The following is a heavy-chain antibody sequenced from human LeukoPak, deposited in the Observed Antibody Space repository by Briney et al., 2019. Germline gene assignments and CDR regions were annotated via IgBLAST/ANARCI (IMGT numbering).Heavy chain of an antibody. D-gene: IGHD3-10*01. CDR3: ARTYYPTSYSFVA. CDR2: IYTDGSST. J-gene: IGHJ4*02. Sequence: GGSLRLACAASGFTFSSYWMHWVRQAPGKGLVWVSLIYTDGSSTTYADSVKGRFTISRDNAKNTLYLQMNSLRAEDTAVYYCARTYYPTSYSFVARGQGTLVTVSS. V-gene: IGHV3-74*01. CDR1: GFTFSSYW.